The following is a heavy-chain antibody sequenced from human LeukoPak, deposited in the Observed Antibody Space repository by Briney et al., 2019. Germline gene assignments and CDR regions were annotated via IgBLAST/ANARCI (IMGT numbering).Heavy chain of an antibody. Sequence: KPSETLSLTCTVSSGSISSYYWSWMRQPPGKGLEWIGYINYSGTANYNPSLKSRVTISVDTSKNQFSLKLSSVTAADTAVYYCARLSLDNFDYWGQGTLVTVSS. J-gene: IGHJ4*02. V-gene: IGHV4-59*08. CDR2: INYSGTA. CDR1: SGSISSYY. CDR3: ARLSLDNFDY. D-gene: IGHD5/OR15-5a*01.